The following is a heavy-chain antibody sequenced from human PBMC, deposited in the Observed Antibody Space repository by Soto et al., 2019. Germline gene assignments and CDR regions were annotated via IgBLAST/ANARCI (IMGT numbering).Heavy chain of an antibody. CDR1: GFTFSSCV. V-gene: IGHV3-23*01. CDR2: ITDSGTGT. D-gene: IGHD6-13*01. CDR3: ANGLFNGRWYAED. Sequence: EVHLLESGGGLVRTGESLRLSCGAYGFTFSSCVMTWVRQAPGKGLEWVSCITDSGTGTYYADSVKGRFTISRDNSKNTMYLQMYNLRAEDTGVYYCANGLFNGRWYAEDWGQGTLVTVSS. J-gene: IGHJ4*02.